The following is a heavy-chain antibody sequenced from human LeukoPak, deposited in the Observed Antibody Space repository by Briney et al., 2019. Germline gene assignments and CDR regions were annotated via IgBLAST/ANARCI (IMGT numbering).Heavy chain of an antibody. CDR3: ARDHTWSQPYFDY. CDR2: IIPIFGTA. V-gene: IGHV1-69*01. Sequence: GASVKVSCKASGGTFSSYAISWVRQAPGQGLEWMGGIIPIFGTANYAQKFQGRVTITADESTSTAYMELNSLRSEDTAVYYCARDHTWSQPYFDYWGQGTLVTVSS. D-gene: IGHD1-1*01. CDR1: GGTFSSYA. J-gene: IGHJ4*02.